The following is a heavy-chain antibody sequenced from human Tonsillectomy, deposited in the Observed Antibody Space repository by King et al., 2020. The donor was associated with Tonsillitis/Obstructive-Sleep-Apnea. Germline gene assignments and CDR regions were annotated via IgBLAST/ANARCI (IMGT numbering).Heavy chain of an antibody. V-gene: IGHV3-15*07. CDR1: GFTFSNAW. CDR3: TTDPPYSGSSSGYYFDY. CDR2: IKSKTDGGTT. D-gene: IGHD1-26*01. J-gene: IGHJ4*02. Sequence: VQLVESGGGLVKPGGSLRLSCAASGFTFSNAWMNWVRQAPGKGLEWVGRIKSKTDGGTTDYAAPVKGRLNISRDDSKNTLYLQMNSLKTEDTAVYYCTTDPPYSGSSSGYYFDYWGQGTLVTVSS.